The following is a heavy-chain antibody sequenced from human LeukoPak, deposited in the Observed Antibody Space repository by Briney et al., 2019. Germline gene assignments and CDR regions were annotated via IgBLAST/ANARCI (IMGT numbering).Heavy chain of an antibody. Sequence: GASVKVSCKASGYTFTSYDINWVRQATGQGLEWMGWMNPNSGNTGYAQKFQGRVTITRNTSISTAYMELSSLRSEDTAVYYCARGPYYDDSSGRYDAFDIWGQGTMVTVSS. CDR3: ARGPYYDDSSGRYDAFDI. CDR1: GYTFTSYD. CDR2: MNPNSGNT. V-gene: IGHV1-8*03. J-gene: IGHJ3*02. D-gene: IGHD3-22*01.